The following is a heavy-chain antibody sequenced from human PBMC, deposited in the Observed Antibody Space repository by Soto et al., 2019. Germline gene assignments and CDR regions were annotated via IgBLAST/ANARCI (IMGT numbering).Heavy chain of an antibody. CDR1: GFTFTSCS. J-gene: IGHJ4*02. CDR2: ISSEGATT. Sequence: XGSLRPTGSVVGFTFTSCSMHWVRQAPGKGLEYIASISSEGATTYYADSVKGRFIISRDNSKNTLYLQMSSLRAEDTAVYYCVKDRYVDDWGQGILVTVSS. CDR3: VKDRYVDD. V-gene: IGHV3-64D*06. D-gene: IGHD3-16*01.